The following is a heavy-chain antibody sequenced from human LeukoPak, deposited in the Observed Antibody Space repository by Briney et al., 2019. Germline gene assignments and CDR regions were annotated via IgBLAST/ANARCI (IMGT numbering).Heavy chain of an antibody. J-gene: IGHJ5*02. D-gene: IGHD4-17*01. CDR1: GFTFSSYA. V-gene: IGHV3-23*01. Sequence: QPGGSLRLSCAASGFTFSSYAMSWVRQAPGKGLEWVSSIAASSGSTYYADSVKGRFTISRDNSKNTLYLQMNSLRAEDTALYYCAKAAYGDYVNWFDPWGQGTLVTVSS. CDR3: AKAAYGDYVNWFDP. CDR2: IAASSGST.